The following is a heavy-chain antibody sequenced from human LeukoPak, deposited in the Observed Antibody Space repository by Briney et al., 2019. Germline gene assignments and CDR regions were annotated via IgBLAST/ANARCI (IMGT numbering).Heavy chain of an antibody. CDR1: GFSFSNYA. V-gene: IGHV3-23*01. CDR2: ISGSGSNT. J-gene: IGHJ6*03. D-gene: IGHD2-8*01. Sequence: PGGSLRLSCVASGFSFSNYAMSWVRQAPGKGLEWVLGISGSGSNTYYADSAKGRFTSSRDSSKRTVYLHMNSLRAEDTAVYYCAKNGEPHYYMDVLGKGTTVTVSS. CDR3: AKNGEPHYYMDV.